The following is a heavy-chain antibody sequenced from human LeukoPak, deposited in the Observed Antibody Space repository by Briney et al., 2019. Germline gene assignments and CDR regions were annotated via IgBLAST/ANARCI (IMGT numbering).Heavy chain of an antibody. D-gene: IGHD1-26*01. CDR1: GLTVNNNY. Sequence: GGSLRLSCAASGLTVNNNYMSWIRQAPGKGLEWVSYIGSSGSTIYYADSVKGRFTISRDNAKNSLYLQMNSLRAEDTAVYYCARDRYVGATTAGDSDSWGQGTLVTVSS. V-gene: IGHV3-11*01. CDR2: IGSSGSTI. J-gene: IGHJ4*02. CDR3: ARDRYVGATTAGDSDS.